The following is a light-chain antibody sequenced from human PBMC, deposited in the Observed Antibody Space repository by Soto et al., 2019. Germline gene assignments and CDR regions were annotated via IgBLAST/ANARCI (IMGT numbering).Light chain of an antibody. CDR3: SSYTSSSTLGYV. CDR1: SSDVGGYNY. Sequence: SALTQPASVSGSPGQSITISCTGTSSDVGGYNYVSWYQQHPGKAPKLMIYEVSNRPSGVSNRFSGSKSGNTASLTISGLQADDEADYYCSSYTSSSTLGYVFGTGTKVTVL. CDR2: EVS. J-gene: IGLJ1*01. V-gene: IGLV2-14*01.